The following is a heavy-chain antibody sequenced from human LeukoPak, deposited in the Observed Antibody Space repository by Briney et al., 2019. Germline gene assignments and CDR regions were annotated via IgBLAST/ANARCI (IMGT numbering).Heavy chain of an antibody. CDR3: ARERTLYCTNGVCYYYGMDV. D-gene: IGHD2-8*01. Sequence: ASVKVSCKASGYTFTSYGISWVRQAPGQGLEWMGWISAYNGNTNYAQKLQGRVTMTTDTSTSTAYMELRSLRSDDTAVYYCARERTLYCTNGVCYYYGMDVWGQGTTVTVSS. CDR2: ISAYNGNT. V-gene: IGHV1-18*01. CDR1: GYTFTSYG. J-gene: IGHJ6*02.